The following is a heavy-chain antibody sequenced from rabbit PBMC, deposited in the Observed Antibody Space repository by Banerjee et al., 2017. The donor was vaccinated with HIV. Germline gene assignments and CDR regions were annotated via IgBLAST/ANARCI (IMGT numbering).Heavy chain of an antibody. J-gene: IGHJ4*01. CDR2: IYTGSGHT. Sequence: QEQLVESGGDLVQPEGSLTLTCTASGFSLSSGYDMCWVRQAPGKGLEWIGCIYTGSGHTYYANWAKGRFTISKTSSTTVTLQMTSLTAADTATYFCARVSGTYGYAGDAYATGGYYFNLWGPGTLVTVS. CDR3: ARVSGTYGYAGDAYATGGYYFNL. CDR1: GFSLSSGYD. D-gene: IGHD6-1*01. V-gene: IGHV1S45*01.